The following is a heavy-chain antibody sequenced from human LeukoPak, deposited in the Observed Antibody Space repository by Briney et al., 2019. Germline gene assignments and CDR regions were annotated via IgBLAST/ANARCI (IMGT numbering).Heavy chain of an antibody. CDR3: ARGSAVVVVAANAYYFDY. D-gene: IGHD2-15*01. Sequence: SVKVSCKASGGTFSSYAISWVRQAPGQGLEWMGGIIPIFGTANYAQKFQGRVTITADESTSTAYMELSSLRSEDTAVYYCARGSAVVVVAANAYYFDYWGQGTLVTVSS. CDR2: IIPIFGTA. V-gene: IGHV1-69*13. CDR1: GGTFSSYA. J-gene: IGHJ4*02.